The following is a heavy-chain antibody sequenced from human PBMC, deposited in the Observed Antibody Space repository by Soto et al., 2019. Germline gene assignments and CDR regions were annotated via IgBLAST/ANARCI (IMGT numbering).Heavy chain of an antibody. CDR1: GDSVSSNSAA. D-gene: IGHD5-18*01. CDR3: ARDVSTYRYGNYYYYMDV. Sequence: SQTLSLTCAISGDSVSSNSAAWNWIRQSPSRGLEWLGGTYYRSKWYNDYAVSVKSRITINPDTSKNQFSLQLNSVTPEDTAVYYCARDVSTYRYGNYYYYMDVWGKGTTVTVSS. J-gene: IGHJ6*03. CDR2: TYYRSKWYN. V-gene: IGHV6-1*01.